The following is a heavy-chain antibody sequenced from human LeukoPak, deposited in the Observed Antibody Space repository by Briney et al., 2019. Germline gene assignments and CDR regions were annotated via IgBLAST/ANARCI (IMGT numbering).Heavy chain of an antibody. J-gene: IGHJ4*02. CDR2: IKSKTDGETT. CDR1: GFTFSNAW. Sequence: GGSPRLSCAASGFTFSNAWINWVRQAPGKGLEWVGRIKSKTDGETTGYAAPVKGRFTISRDDSKNTVYLQMNSLKTEDTAVYFCARETAYCSTTSCFLYYFDYWGQGTLVTVSS. V-gene: IGHV3-15*01. D-gene: IGHD2-2*01. CDR3: ARETAYCSTTSCFLYYFDY.